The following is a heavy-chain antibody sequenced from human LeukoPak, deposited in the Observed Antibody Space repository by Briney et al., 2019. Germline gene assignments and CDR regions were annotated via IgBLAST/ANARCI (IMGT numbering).Heavy chain of an antibody. V-gene: IGHV5-51*01. CDR3: ARHGAANDY. CDR2: IYPSDSDT. Sequence: GESLKISCKGSGYSFTNYWIGWVRQMPGKGLEWMGIIYPSDSDTRYSPSFQGQVIISADKSINTAYLQWSSLEASDTAMYYCARHGAANDYWGQGTLVTVSS. J-gene: IGHJ4*02. CDR1: GYSFTNYW. D-gene: IGHD6-13*01.